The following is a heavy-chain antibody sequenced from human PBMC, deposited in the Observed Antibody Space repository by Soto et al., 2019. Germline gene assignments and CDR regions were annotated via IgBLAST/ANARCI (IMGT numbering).Heavy chain of an antibody. D-gene: IGHD3-22*01. Sequence: PSETLSLTCAVYGGSFSGYYWSWIRQPPGKGLEWIGEINHSGSTNYNPSLQSRVTISVDTSKNPFSLKLSSVTAADTAVYYCARGVHYYDSSGYLTGRYYFDYWGQGTLVTVS. CDR2: INHSGST. CDR1: GGSFSGYY. J-gene: IGHJ4*02. CDR3: ARGVHYYDSSGYLTGRYYFDY. V-gene: IGHV4-34*01.